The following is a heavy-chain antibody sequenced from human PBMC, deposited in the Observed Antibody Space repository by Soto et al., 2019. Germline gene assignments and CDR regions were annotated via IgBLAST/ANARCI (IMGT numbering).Heavy chain of an antibody. CDR3: ARRGYGSGPNWFDS. V-gene: IGHV4-38-2*01. CDR1: DHSISNGYY. J-gene: IGHJ5*01. D-gene: IGHD3-10*01. Sequence: SETLSLTCAVSDHSISNGYYWGWIRQPPGKGLEWIGSIYYSGNTYYNPSLKSRVTISVDTSKNQFSLKLNSVTAADTAVYYCARRGYGSGPNWFDSWGQGTLVTVSS. CDR2: IYYSGNT.